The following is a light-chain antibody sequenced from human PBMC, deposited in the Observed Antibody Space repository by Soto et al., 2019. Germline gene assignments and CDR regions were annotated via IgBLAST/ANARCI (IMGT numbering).Light chain of an antibody. Sequence: QSALTQPASVSGSTGQSITISCTGTSSDVGGYNYVSWYQQHPGKAPKLIIHEVNNRPSGVSNRFSGSKSGNTASLTISGLQAEDEAVYYCSSYRSSNSWVFGGGTKVTVL. CDR1: SSDVGGYNY. CDR2: EVN. J-gene: IGLJ3*02. CDR3: SSYRSSNSWV. V-gene: IGLV2-14*01.